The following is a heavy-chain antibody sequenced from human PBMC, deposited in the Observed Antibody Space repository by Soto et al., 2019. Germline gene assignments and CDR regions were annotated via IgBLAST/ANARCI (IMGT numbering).Heavy chain of an antibody. CDR3: ARLPSIGVWGSYRDAFDI. CDR2: IYYSGST. V-gene: IGHV4-39*01. Sequence: SETLSLTCTVSGGSISSSSYYWGWIRQPPGKGLEWIGSIYYSGSTYYNPSLKNRVTISVHTSKNQFSLKLSSLTAADTAVYYCARLPSIGVWGSYRDAFDIWGQGTMVTVSS. CDR1: GGSISSSSYY. J-gene: IGHJ3*02. D-gene: IGHD3-16*02.